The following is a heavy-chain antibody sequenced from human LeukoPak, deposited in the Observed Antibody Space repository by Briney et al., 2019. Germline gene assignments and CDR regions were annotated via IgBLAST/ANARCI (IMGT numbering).Heavy chain of an antibody. V-gene: IGHV1-24*01. CDR3: ATDKPGTVTDAFDI. Sequence: ASVKVSCKVSGYTLTELSMHWVRQAPGKGLEWMGGFDPEDDETIYARKFQGRVTMTEDTSTDTAYMELSSLRSEDTAVYYCATDKPGTVTDAFDIWGQGTMVTVS. D-gene: IGHD4-17*01. CDR1: GYTLTELS. J-gene: IGHJ3*02. CDR2: FDPEDDET.